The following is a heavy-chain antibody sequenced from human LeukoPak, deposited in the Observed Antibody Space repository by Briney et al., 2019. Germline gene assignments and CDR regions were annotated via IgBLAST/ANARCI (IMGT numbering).Heavy chain of an antibody. CDR1: GFTIDEHA. J-gene: IGHJ6*03. Sequence: PGRSQRLSCAGSGFTIDEHAMHWVRQAPGKGLEWVSGISWNSGSIAYADSVKGRFTISRDNAKNLLFLQMSSLRAADTALYYCVKGHCSSSSCFPNYYYYMDVWGTGTTVTVSS. D-gene: IGHD2-15*01. CDR2: ISWNSGSI. V-gene: IGHV3-9*01. CDR3: VKGHCSSSSCFPNYYYYMDV.